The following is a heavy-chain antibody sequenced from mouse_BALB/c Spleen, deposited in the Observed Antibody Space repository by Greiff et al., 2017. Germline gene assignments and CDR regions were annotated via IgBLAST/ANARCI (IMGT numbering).Heavy chain of an antibody. V-gene: IGHV6-6*02. CDR3: TRDWYFDY. CDR2: IRLKSNNYAT. J-gene: IGHJ2*01. Sequence: EVHLVESGGGLVQPGGSMKLSCVASGFTFSNYWMNWVRQSPEKGLDWVAEIRLKSNNYATHYAESVKGRFTISRDDSKSSVYLQMNNLRAEDTGIYYCTRDWYFDYWGQGTTLTVSS. CDR1: GFTFSNYW. D-gene: IGHD4-1*01.